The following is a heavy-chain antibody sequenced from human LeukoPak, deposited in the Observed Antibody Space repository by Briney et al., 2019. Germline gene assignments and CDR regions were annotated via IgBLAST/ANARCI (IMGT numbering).Heavy chain of an antibody. CDR1: GGSISSYY. CDR3: ASSGYYKNWLDP. Sequence: SETLSLTCTVSGGSISSYYWSWIRQPAGKGLEWIGRIYTSGSTNYNPSLKSRVTMSVDTSKNQFSLKLSSVTAADTAVYYCASSGYYKNWLDPWGQGTLVTVSS. J-gene: IGHJ5*02. V-gene: IGHV4-4*07. CDR2: IYTSGST. D-gene: IGHD3-22*01.